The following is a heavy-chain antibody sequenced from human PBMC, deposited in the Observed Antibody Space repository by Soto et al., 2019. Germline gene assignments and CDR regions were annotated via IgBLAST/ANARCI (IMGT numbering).Heavy chain of an antibody. Sequence: GGSLRLSCAASGFTFSSYAMSWVRQAPGKGLEWVSAISGSGGSTYYADSVKGRFTISRDNSKNTLYLQMNSLRAEDTAVCYWAKEGSRGSVFYSVYWGQGTLVTVSS. V-gene: IGHV3-23*01. D-gene: IGHD3-22*01. CDR3: AKEGSRGSVFYSVY. CDR2: ISGSGGST. CDR1: GFTFSSYA. J-gene: IGHJ4*02.